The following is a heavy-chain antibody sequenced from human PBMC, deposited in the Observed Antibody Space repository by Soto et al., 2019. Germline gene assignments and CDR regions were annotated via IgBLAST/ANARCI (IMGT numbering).Heavy chain of an antibody. D-gene: IGHD6-19*01. CDR1: GDSITSGVHY. J-gene: IGHJ4*02. CDR3: ARSFGWYAIDQ. Sequence: PSETLSLTCTVSGDSITSGVHYWSWIRQLPGKGLEWIGYIFYSGPTYYNPSLKSRVAISVDTSKNQFSLKLNSVTAADTAVYYCARSFGWYAIDQWGQGTLVTLL. CDR2: IFYSGPT. V-gene: IGHV4-31*03.